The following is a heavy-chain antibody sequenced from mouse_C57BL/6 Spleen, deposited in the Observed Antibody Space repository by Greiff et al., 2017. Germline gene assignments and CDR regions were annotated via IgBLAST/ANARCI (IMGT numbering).Heavy chain of an antibody. CDR3: ARSVNWYFDY. CDR1: GYAFSSSW. J-gene: IGHJ2*01. D-gene: IGHD4-1*01. CDR2: IYPGDGDT. Sequence: QVQLQQSGPALVKPGASVKISCKASGYAFSSSWMNWVQQRPGKGLEWIGRIYPGDGDTNYNGTFKGKATLTADNASSTAYMQLSSLTAEDSAVYSCARSVNWYFDYWGQGTTLTVSS. V-gene: IGHV1-82*01.